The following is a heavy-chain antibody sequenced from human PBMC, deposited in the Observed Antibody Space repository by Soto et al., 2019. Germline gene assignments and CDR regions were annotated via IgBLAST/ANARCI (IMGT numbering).Heavy chain of an antibody. CDR2: INPSGGST. D-gene: IGHD4-17*01. J-gene: IGHJ4*02. CDR3: ARDSLDYGDYYFDY. V-gene: IGHV1-46*01. Sequence: QVQLVQSGAEVKKPGASVKVSCKASGYTFTSYYMHWVRQAPGQGLEWMGIINPSGGSTSYEQKFHGRVTKTRDTSTSTVYMELSSLRSEDTAVYYCARDSLDYGDYYFDYWGQGTLVTVSS. CDR1: GYTFTSYY.